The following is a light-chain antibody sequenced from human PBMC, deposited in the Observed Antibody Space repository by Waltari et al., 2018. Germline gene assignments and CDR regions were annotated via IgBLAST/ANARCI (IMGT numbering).Light chain of an antibody. Sequence: QSALTQPPSASGSPGQSVTISCTGTSSDVGGYNYVSWYQQHPGKAPKFMIYEVSTRPSGVPDRFSGSKSGNTASLTVSGLQAEDEADYYCSSYAGSNNVVFGGGTKLTVL. CDR1: SSDVGGYNY. CDR3: SSYAGSNNVV. V-gene: IGLV2-8*01. J-gene: IGLJ2*01. CDR2: EVS.